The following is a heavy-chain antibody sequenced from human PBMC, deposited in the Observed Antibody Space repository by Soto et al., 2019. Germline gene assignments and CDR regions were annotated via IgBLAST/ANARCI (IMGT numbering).Heavy chain of an antibody. CDR3: ARTIVGATPNPSPIDY. V-gene: IGHV4-39*01. Sequence: SETLSLTCTVSGGSISSSSYYWGWIRQPPGKGLEWIGSIYYSGSTYYNPSLKSRVTISVDTSKNQFSLKLSSVTAADTAVYYCARTIVGATPNPSPIDYWGQGTLATVSS. J-gene: IGHJ4*02. D-gene: IGHD1-26*01. CDR1: GGSISSSSYY. CDR2: IYYSGST.